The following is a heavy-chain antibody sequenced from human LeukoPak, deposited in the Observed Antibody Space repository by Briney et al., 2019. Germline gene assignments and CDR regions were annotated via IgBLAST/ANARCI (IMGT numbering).Heavy chain of an antibody. D-gene: IGHD4-17*01. CDR2: ISSSGSYI. Sequence: PGGSLRLSCAASGFTFSTYSMNWVRQAPGKGLEWVSSISSSGSYIYYADSVKDRFTISRDNAKNSLYLQMNGLRAEDTAVYFCARDYGAYSDYWGQGTLVTVSS. J-gene: IGHJ4*02. CDR1: GFTFSTYS. CDR3: ARDYGAYSDY. V-gene: IGHV3-21*01.